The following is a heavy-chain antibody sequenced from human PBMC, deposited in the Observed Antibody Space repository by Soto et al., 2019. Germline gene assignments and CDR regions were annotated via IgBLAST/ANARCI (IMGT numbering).Heavy chain of an antibody. D-gene: IGHD2-2*03. CDR1: GGSISSGGYY. Sequence: PSETLSLTCTVPGGSISSGGYYWSWIRQHPGKGLEWIGYIYYSGSTYYNPSLKSRVTISVDTSKNQFSLKLSSVTAADTAVYYCARVLDIVLVPAAKSGMDVWGQGTTVTVSS. J-gene: IGHJ6*02. V-gene: IGHV4-31*03. CDR3: ARVLDIVLVPAAKSGMDV. CDR2: IYYSGST.